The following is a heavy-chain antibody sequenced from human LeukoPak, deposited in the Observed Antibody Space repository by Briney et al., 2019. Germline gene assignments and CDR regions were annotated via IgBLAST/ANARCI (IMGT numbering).Heavy chain of an antibody. V-gene: IGHV5-51*01. D-gene: IGHD6-6*01. CDR2: IYPGDSDT. CDR1: GYSFTSYW. CDR3: ARQLRKYSHMSDY. Sequence: GESLKISCKGSGYSFTSYWIGWVRQMPGKGLEWMGIIYPGDSDTRYSPSFQGQVTISADKSISTAYLQWSSLKASDTAKYYCARQLRKYSHMSDYWGQGTLVTVSS. J-gene: IGHJ4*02.